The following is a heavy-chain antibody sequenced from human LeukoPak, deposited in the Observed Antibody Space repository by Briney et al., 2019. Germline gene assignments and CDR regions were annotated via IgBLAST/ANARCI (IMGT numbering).Heavy chain of an antibody. V-gene: IGHV3-23*01. CDR3: ARWYYYETSGLYYGSFDN. CDR2: IIGSGSST. J-gene: IGHJ5*02. CDR1: GFTFNTYA. Sequence: GGSLRLSCAASGFTFNTYAMSWVRQVPGKGLQWVSVIIGSGSSTYYADSVKGRFTISRDNARNTLYLQMNSLRAEDTAVYYCARWYYYETSGLYYGSFDNWGQGTLVTVSS. D-gene: IGHD3-22*01.